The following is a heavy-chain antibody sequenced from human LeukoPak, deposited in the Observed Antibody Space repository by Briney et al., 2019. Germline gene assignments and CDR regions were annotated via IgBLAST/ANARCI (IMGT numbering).Heavy chain of an antibody. D-gene: IGHD3-22*01. Sequence: GGSLRLSCAASGFTFSSYSMTWVRQAPGKGLEWVSSISSSSSYIYYADSVKGRFTISRDNAKNSLYLQMNSLRAEDTAVYYCARERSYYYDSSGCFGYWGQGTLVTVSS. V-gene: IGHV3-21*01. CDR1: GFTFSSYS. CDR3: ARERSYYYDSSGCFGY. J-gene: IGHJ4*02. CDR2: ISSSSSYI.